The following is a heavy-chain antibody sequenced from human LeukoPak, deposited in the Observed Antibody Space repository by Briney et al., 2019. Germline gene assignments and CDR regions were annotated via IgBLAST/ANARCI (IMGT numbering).Heavy chain of an antibody. CDR3: ARVHSSGWFQDDY. Sequence: SETLSLTCTVSGGSIGSYYWSWIRQPPGKGLEWIGNIYYSGSTNYNPSLKSRVTISVDTSKNQFSLKLSSVTAADTAVYYCARVHSSGWFQDDYWGQGTLVTVSS. J-gene: IGHJ4*02. V-gene: IGHV4-59*01. CDR1: GGSIGSYY. D-gene: IGHD6-19*01. CDR2: IYYSGST.